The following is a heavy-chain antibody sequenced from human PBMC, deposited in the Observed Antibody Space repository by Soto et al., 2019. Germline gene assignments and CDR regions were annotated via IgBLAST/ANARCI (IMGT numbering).Heavy chain of an antibody. V-gene: IGHV3-23*01. CDR2: LSDSGGSI. D-gene: IGHD6-13*01. J-gene: IGHJ4*02. CDR1: GFPFNRHA. Sequence: GGSMRLSCTASGFPFNRHAMTWVRQAPGKGLEWVSGLSDSGGSIYYADSMKGRFTISRDNSMNTLYLQMNTLRAEDTAVYYCAKVSSSWYAGFFDLWGQGTLVTVSS. CDR3: AKVSSSWYAGFFDL.